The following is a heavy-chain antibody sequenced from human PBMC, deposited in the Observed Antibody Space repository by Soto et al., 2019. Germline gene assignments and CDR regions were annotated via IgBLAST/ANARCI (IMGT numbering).Heavy chain of an antibody. CDR3: ARESIAAAGSPDP. CDR1: GGSISSGGYY. D-gene: IGHD6-13*01. J-gene: IGHJ5*02. Sequence: PSETLSLTCTVSGGSISSGGYYWSWIRQHPGKGLEWIGYIYYSGSTYYNPSLKSRVTISVDTSKNQFSLKLSSVTAADTAVYYCARESIAAAGSPDPWGQGTLVTVSS. CDR2: IYYSGST. V-gene: IGHV4-31*03.